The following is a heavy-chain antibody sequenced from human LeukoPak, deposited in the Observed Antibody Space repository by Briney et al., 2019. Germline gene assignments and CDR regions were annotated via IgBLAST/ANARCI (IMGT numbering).Heavy chain of an antibody. V-gene: IGHV3-7*01. CDR1: GFTFGDYS. D-gene: IGHD3-10*01. CDR3: TRYNYGSGTSFDP. CDR2: IKTDGSEK. J-gene: IGHJ5*02. Sequence: GGSLRLSCTASGFTFGDYSMSWVRQAPGKGLEWVANIKTDGSEKHYMDSVKGRFTISRDNAENSVYLQMSRLTAEDTAVYHCTRYNYGSGTSFDPWGQGTLVTVSS.